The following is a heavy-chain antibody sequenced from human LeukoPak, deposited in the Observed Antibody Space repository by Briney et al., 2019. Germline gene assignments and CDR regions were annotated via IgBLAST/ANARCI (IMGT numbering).Heavy chain of an antibody. CDR2: INHSGST. V-gene: IGHV4-34*01. J-gene: IGHJ3*02. CDR3: ARPLTYYYDSTYAFDI. D-gene: IGHD3-22*01. CDR1: GGSFSGYY. Sequence: ETLSLTCAVYGGSFSGYYWSWIRQPPGKGLEWIGEINHSGSTNYNPSLKSRVTISVDTSKNQFSLKLSSVTAADTAVYYCARPLTYYYDSTYAFDIWGQGTMVTVSS.